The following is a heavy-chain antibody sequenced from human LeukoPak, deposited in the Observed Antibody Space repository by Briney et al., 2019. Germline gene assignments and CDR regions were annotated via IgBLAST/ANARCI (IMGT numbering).Heavy chain of an antibody. CDR2: FDPEDGET. CDR3: ARYYYDSSAYHGHFDY. J-gene: IGHJ4*02. V-gene: IGHV1-24*01. CDR1: GGTFSSYA. D-gene: IGHD3-22*01. Sequence: ASVKVSCKASGGTFSSYAISWVRQAPGKGLEWMGGFDPEDGETIYAQKFQGRVTMTEDTSTDTAYMELSSLRSEDTAVYYCARYYYDSSAYHGHFDYWGQGTLVTVSS.